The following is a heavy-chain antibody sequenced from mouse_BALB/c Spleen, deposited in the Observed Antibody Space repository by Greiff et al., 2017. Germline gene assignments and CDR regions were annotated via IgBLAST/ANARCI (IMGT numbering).Heavy chain of an antibody. CDR1: GYTFTDYA. CDR3: ARDDYDWYFDV. J-gene: IGHJ1*01. CDR2: ISTYYGNT. Sequence: QVQLQQSGPELVRPGVSVKISCKGSGYTFTDYAMHWVKQSHAKSLEWIGVISTYYGNTNYNQKFKGKATMTVDKSSSTAYMELARLTSEDSAIYYCARDDYDWYFDVWGAGTTVTVSS. D-gene: IGHD2-4*01. V-gene: IGHV1-67*01.